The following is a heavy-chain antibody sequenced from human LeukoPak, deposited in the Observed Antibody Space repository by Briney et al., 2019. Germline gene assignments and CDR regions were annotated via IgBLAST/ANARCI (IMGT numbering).Heavy chain of an antibody. CDR3: ARLNARDYYFDY. V-gene: IGHV3-33*01. CDR2: IWYDGSNK. CDR1: GFTSSSYG. Sequence: GGSLRLSCAASGFTSSSYGMHWVRQAPGKGLEWVAVIWYDGSNKYYADSVKGRFTISRDNSKNTLYLQMNSLRAEDTAVYYCARLNARDYYFDYWGQGTLVTVSS. J-gene: IGHJ4*02.